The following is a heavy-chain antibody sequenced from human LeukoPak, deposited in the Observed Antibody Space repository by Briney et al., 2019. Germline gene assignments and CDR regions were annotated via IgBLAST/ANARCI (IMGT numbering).Heavy chain of an antibody. CDR1: GFSVSMKY. Sequence: GESLRLSCAASGFSVSMKYMTWVRQAPGKGLEWVSVIFSGGTTYYADSVKGRFTVSRDNSKNMMYLQMNSLRAEDAPVYYCARFSGPGMQHYYYYMDVWGTGTTVTVSS. CDR2: IFSGGTT. V-gene: IGHV3-53*01. CDR3: ARFSGPGMQHYYYYMDV. D-gene: IGHD3-10*01. J-gene: IGHJ6*03.